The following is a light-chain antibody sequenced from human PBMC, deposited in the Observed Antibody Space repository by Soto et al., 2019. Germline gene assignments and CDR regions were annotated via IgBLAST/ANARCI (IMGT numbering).Light chain of an antibody. CDR2: VNSDGSH. CDR3: QTWGTGIHYV. V-gene: IGLV4-69*01. J-gene: IGLJ1*01. Sequence: QPVLTQSPSASASLGASVKLPCTQSRGHSSYAIAWHQQQPEKGPRYLMKVNSDGSHSKGDGIPDRFSGSSSGAERYLTISSLQSEDEADYYCQTWGTGIHYVFGTGTKLTVL. CDR1: RGHSSYA.